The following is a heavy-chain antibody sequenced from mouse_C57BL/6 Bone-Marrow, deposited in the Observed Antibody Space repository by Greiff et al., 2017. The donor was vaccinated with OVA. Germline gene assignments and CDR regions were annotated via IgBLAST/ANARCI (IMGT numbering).Heavy chain of an antibody. CDR2: ISSGSSTI. CDR1: GFTFSDYG. Sequence: EVQLVESGGGLVKPGGSLKLSCAASGFTFSDYGMHWVRQAPEKGLEWVAYISSGSSTIYYADTVKGRFTISRDHAKNTLFLHMHSLRSEDTAMYYCARLNYGSSYGYAMDYWGQGTSVTVSS. J-gene: IGHJ4*01. CDR3: ARLNYGSSYGYAMDY. D-gene: IGHD1-1*01. V-gene: IGHV5-17*01.